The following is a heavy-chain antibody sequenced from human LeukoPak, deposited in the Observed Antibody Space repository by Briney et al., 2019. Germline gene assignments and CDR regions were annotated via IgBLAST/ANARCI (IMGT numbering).Heavy chain of an antibody. D-gene: IGHD3-10*01. CDR1: GGTFSSYA. CDR3: ATEGVVRGVPHY. Sequence: SVKVSCKASGGTFSSYAISWVRQAPGQGLEWMGGIIPIFGTANYAQKFQGRVTITTDESTSTAYMELSSLRSEDTAVYYCATEGVVRGVPHYWGQGTLVTVSS. CDR2: IIPIFGTA. V-gene: IGHV1-69*05. J-gene: IGHJ4*02.